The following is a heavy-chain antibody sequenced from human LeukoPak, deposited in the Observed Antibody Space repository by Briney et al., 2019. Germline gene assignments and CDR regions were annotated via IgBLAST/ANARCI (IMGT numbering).Heavy chain of an antibody. CDR2: MYYSGST. Sequence: SETLSLTCTVSGGSISRGDYYWSWIRQPPGKGLEWIAYMYYSGSTYYNPSLKSRVTMSADTSKNQLSLKLSSVTAADTAVYYCARPYYYDSRIDPWGQGILLTVSS. J-gene: IGHJ5*02. CDR3: ARPYYYDSRIDP. V-gene: IGHV4-30-4*01. CDR1: GGSISRGDYY. D-gene: IGHD3-22*01.